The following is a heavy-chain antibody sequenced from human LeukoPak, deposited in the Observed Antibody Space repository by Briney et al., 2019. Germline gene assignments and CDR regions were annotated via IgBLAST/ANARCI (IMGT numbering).Heavy chain of an antibody. J-gene: IGHJ4*02. Sequence: SETLSLTCAVYGGSFSGYYWSWIRQPPGKGLEWIGEINHSGSTNYNPSLKSRVTIPVDTSQNQFSLKLRSVTAADTAVYYCARGKDCSSTSCYGGYYFDYWGQGTLVTVPS. CDR2: INHSGST. CDR1: GGSFSGYY. CDR3: ARGKDCSSTSCYGGYYFDY. V-gene: IGHV4-34*01. D-gene: IGHD2-2*01.